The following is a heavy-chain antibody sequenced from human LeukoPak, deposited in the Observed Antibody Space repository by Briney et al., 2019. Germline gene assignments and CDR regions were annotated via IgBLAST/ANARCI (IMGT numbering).Heavy chain of an antibody. D-gene: IGHD6-19*01. Sequence: GGSLRLSCAASGFTFGDFAMHWVRQAPGKGLEWVALISFDGSNKYYADSVKGRFTISRDNSKNTLSLQMNSLRAEDTAVYYCAREQWLVLNYFDSWGQGTLVTVSS. V-gene: IGHV3-30-3*01. CDR1: GFTFGDFA. J-gene: IGHJ4*02. CDR2: ISFDGSNK. CDR3: AREQWLVLNYFDS.